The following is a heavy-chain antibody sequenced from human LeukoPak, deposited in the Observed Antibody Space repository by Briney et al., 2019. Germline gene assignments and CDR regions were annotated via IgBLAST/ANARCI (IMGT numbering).Heavy chain of an antibody. CDR2: IYYSGST. V-gene: IGHV4-39*07. CDR1: GGSISSSSYY. D-gene: IGHD3-10*01. CDR3: ARDGGYYYGSGSYSPSFDY. Sequence: PSETLSLTCTVSGGSISSSSYYWGWIRQPPGKGLEWIGSIYYSGSTYYNPSLKSRVTISVDTSKNQFSLRLSSVTAADTAVYYCARDGGYYYGSGSYSPSFDYWGQGTLVTVSS. J-gene: IGHJ4*02.